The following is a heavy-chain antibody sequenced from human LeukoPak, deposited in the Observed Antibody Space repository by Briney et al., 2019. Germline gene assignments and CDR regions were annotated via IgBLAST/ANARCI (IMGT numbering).Heavy chain of an antibody. D-gene: IGHD1-26*01. Sequence: SETLSLTCTVSGVSITNYYWAWIRQPAGKGLEWIGRMYISGSTNYNPSLKSRVSISIDKTKNQFSLKLRSVTAADTAIYYCARDYLVGASLDSWGPGSLVTVSS. CDR1: GVSITNYY. CDR2: MYISGST. CDR3: ARDYLVGASLDS. V-gene: IGHV4-4*07. J-gene: IGHJ4*02.